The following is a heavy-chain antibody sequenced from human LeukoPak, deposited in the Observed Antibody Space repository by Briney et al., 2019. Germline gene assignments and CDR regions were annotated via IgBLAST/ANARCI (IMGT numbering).Heavy chain of an antibody. J-gene: IGHJ5*02. CDR2: ISTYNDNT. Sequence: ASVKVSCKASGFTFTSYGISWVRQAPGQGLEWMGWISTYNDNTNYAQKSQGRVTMTTDTSTSTAYMELRSLRSDDTAVYYCARSRVPDPIAVAGYSFDPWGQGTLVTVSS. CDR3: ARSRVPDPIAVAGYSFDP. CDR1: GFTFTSYG. D-gene: IGHD6-19*01. V-gene: IGHV1-18*01.